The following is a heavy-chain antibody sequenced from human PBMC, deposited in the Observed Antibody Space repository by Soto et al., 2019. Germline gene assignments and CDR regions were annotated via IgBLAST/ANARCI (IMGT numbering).Heavy chain of an antibody. CDR3: ARDGGEIFGVVISGVDFPSGYYYGMDV. Sequence: ASVKVSCKASGYTFTSYYMHWVRQAPGQGLEWMGIINPSGGSTSYAQKFQGRVTMTRDTSTSTVYMELSSLRSEDTAVYYCARDGGEIFGVVISGVDFPSGYYYGMDVWGQGTTVTVSS. D-gene: IGHD3-3*01. CDR1: GYTFTSYY. J-gene: IGHJ6*02. CDR2: INPSGGST. V-gene: IGHV1-46*01.